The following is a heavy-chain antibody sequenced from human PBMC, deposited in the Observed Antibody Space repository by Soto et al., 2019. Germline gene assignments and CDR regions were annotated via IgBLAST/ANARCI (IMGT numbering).Heavy chain of an antibody. J-gene: IGHJ4*02. CDR1: GFTFSSYW. CDR3: ARLDSSSWAFDY. Sequence: EMQLVESGGGLVQPGGSLRLSCAASGFTFSSYWMNWVRQGPGKGLVWVSSINSDGSDTSYADSVKGRFTIFKDNANKTLYLQMNSLKAEDTAVYYCARLDSSSWAFDYWGQGTLVTVSA. D-gene: IGHD6-13*01. CDR2: INSDGSDT. V-gene: IGHV3-74*02.